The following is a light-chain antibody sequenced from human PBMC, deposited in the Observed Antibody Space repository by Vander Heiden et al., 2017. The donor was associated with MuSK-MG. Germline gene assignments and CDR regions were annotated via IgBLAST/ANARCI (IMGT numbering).Light chain of an antibody. V-gene: IGKV4-1*01. CDR3: QQDDSTPYT. Sequence: DIVMTQSPDSLAVSLGERATINCKSSQSVLYSSNNKNYLGWYQQKAGQPPKLLIYWASIRESGVPDRFSGDGSGTDFTLTISSLQAEDVAVYYCQQDDSTPYTFGHGTKVDIK. CDR1: QSVLYSSNNKNY. CDR2: WAS. J-gene: IGKJ3*01.